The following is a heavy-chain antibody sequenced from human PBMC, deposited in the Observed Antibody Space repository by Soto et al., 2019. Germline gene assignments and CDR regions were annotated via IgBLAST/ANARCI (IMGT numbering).Heavy chain of an antibody. CDR1: AFTFSQYS. J-gene: IGHJ6*02. V-gene: IGHV3-48*02. CDR3: ARDQDFWSGYSPIGMDV. D-gene: IGHD3-3*01. CDR2: ISSSSSTI. Sequence: GGSLRLSCEASAFTFSQYSMNWVRQAPGKGLEWVSYISSSSSTIHYADSVKGRFTISRDNAKNSLYLQMNSLRDEDTAVYYCARDQDFWSGYSPIGMDVWGQGTTVTVSS.